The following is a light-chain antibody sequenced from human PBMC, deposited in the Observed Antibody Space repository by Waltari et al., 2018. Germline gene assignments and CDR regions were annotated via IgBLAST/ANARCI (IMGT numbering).Light chain of an antibody. Sequence: QSALTQPPSASGSPGQSVTISCTGTSSDVGGYNYVSWYQQHPGKAPKPMIYEVTKRPAGVPDRFSGSKSANTASLTVSGLQAEDEADYYCCSYAGSNNVDWVFGGGTKLTVL. CDR2: EVT. J-gene: IGLJ3*02. CDR1: SSDVGGYNY. CDR3: CSYAGSNNVDWV. V-gene: IGLV2-8*01.